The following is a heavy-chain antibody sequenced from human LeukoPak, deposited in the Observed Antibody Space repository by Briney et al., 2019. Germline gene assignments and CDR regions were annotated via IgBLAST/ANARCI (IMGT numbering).Heavy chain of an antibody. Sequence: ASVKVSCKASGYTFTSYGISWVRQAPGQGLEWMGWISAYNGNTNYAQKLQGRVTMTTDTSTSTAYMELRSLRSDDTAVYYCGRGCSGGSCYENWFDPWGQGTLVTVSS. D-gene: IGHD2-15*01. CDR3: GRGCSGGSCYENWFDP. V-gene: IGHV1-18*04. CDR2: ISAYNGNT. J-gene: IGHJ5*02. CDR1: GYTFTSYG.